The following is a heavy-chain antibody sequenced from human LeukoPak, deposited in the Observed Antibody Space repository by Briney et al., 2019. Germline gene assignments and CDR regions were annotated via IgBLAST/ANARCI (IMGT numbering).Heavy chain of an antibody. V-gene: IGHV3-33*03. D-gene: IGHD1-26*01. CDR2: IWYAGSNM. Sequence: GRSLRLSCAASGFTFSNYGMHWVRQAPGKGLEWVAAIWYAGSNMYYADSVKGRFTISRDNSKNSLYLQMNSLRNEDTALYYCAKDRYSGSFDPWGQGTLVTVSS. CDR1: GFTFSNYG. J-gene: IGHJ5*02. CDR3: AKDRYSGSFDP.